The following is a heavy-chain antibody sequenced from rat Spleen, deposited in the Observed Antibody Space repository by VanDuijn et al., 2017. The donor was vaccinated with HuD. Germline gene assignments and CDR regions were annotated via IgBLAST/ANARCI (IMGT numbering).Heavy chain of an antibody. J-gene: IGHJ2*01. V-gene: IGHV3-4*01. Sequence: EIQLQESGPGLVKPSQSLSLTCSVTGYTITSGYDWSWIRKFPGNKMEWMGYINYSGTTSYNPSLKSRISITGDSSKNQFFLQVNSVTTEDTATYYCGRGQYRYNWIDYWGQGVMVTVSS. D-gene: IGHD1-5*01. CDR2: INYSGTT. CDR1: GYTITSGY. CDR3: GRGQYRYNWIDY.